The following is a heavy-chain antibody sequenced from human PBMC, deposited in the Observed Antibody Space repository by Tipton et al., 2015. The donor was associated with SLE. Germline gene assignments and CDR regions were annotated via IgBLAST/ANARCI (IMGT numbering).Heavy chain of an antibody. V-gene: IGHV3-53*05. CDR1: GFTVSSNY. Sequence: SLRLSCAASGFTVSSNYMSWVRQAPGKGLEWVSAIYSGGSTYYADSVKGRFTISRDNSKNTLYLQMNSLRAEDTAVYYCARVGYCSGGSCLYWYFDLWGRGTLVTVSS. CDR3: ARVGYCSGGSCLYWYFDL. CDR2: IYSGGST. J-gene: IGHJ2*01. D-gene: IGHD2-15*01.